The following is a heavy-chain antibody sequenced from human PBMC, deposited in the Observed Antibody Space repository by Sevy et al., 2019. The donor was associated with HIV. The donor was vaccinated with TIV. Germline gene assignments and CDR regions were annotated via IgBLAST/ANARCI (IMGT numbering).Heavy chain of an antibody. V-gene: IGHV3-33*01. CDR2: IWNDRSNK. J-gene: IGHJ3*02. CDR3: ASLPNNYYDSGGYSGNDAFDI. D-gene: IGHD3-22*01. Sequence: GGSLRLSCAASGFTFSSYGMHWVRQAPGKGLEWVAVIWNDRSNKEYADSVKGRFTISRDNPKNTLYLQMNSLRAEDTAVYYWASLPNNYYDSGGYSGNDAFDIWGQGTMVTVSS. CDR1: GFTFSSYG.